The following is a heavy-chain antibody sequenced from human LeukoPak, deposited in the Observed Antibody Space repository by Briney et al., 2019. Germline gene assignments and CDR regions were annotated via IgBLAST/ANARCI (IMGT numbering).Heavy chain of an antibody. V-gene: IGHV3-21*01. Sequence: KPGGSLRLSCAASGFTFSSYSMNWVRQAPGKGLEWVSSISSSSSYIYYADSVKGRFTISRDNAKKSLYLQMNSLRAEDTAVYYCARAQDYGESIDYWGQGTLVTVSS. J-gene: IGHJ4*02. CDR1: GFTFSSYS. CDR2: ISSSSSYI. D-gene: IGHD4-17*01. CDR3: ARAQDYGESIDY.